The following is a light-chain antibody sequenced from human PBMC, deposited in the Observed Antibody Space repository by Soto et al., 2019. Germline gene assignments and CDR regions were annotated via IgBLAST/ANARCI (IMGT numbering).Light chain of an antibody. Sequence: TPSPATLSVSPGETATLSCRTSERFSRNLAWYQQRPGQPPRLLIYAASTRATGVPARFSGSGSGTEFTLPISSLQSEDFAVYSCNQYNSWPPETFVPGTKVEIK. CDR1: ERFSRN. J-gene: IGKJ1*01. CDR2: AAS. V-gene: IGKV3-15*01. CDR3: NQYNSWPPET.